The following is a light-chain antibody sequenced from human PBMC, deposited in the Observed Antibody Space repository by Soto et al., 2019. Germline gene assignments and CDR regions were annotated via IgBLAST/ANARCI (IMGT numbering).Light chain of an antibody. CDR1: GSNIGAGYD. J-gene: IGLJ1*01. Sequence: QSVLTQPPSVSGAPGQRVTISCTGSGSNIGAGYDVNWYQHRPGTAPKLLVFGDSHRPSGVPDRFSGSKSGTSASLAITGLQAEDEGDYYCQSYDSTLDARYVFGTGTKLTVL. CDR2: GDS. V-gene: IGLV1-40*01. CDR3: QSYDSTLDARYV.